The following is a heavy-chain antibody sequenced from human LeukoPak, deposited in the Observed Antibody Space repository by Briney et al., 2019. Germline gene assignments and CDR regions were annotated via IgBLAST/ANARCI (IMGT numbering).Heavy chain of an antibody. J-gene: IGHJ6*02. D-gene: IGHD6-13*01. CDR3: ASLSPPSSSWYTQTIYYYYGMDV. V-gene: IGHV4-39*07. Sequence: PSETLSLTCTVSGASITNAANYWGWIRQPPGKGLEWIGSIYYSGSTYYNPSLKSRVTISVDTSKNQFSLKLSSVTAADTAVYYCASLSPPSSSWYTQTIYYYYGMDVWGQGTTVTVSS. CDR1: GASITNAANY. CDR2: IYYSGST.